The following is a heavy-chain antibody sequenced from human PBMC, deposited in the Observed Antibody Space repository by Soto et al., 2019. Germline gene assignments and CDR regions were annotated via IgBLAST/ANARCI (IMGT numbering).Heavy chain of an antibody. V-gene: IGHV3-74*01. Sequence: GGSLRLSCAASGFTFSSYWMHWVRQAPGKGLVWVSRINSDGSSTSYADSVKGRVTISRDNAKNTLYLQMNSLRAEDTAVYYCARVTGDYPLPYYYYMDVWGKGTTVTVSS. CDR2: INSDGSST. D-gene: IGHD4-17*01. CDR3: ARVTGDYPLPYYYYMDV. J-gene: IGHJ6*03. CDR1: GFTFSSYW.